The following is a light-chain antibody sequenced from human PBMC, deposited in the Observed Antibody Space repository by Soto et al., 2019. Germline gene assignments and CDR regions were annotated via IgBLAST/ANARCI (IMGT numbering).Light chain of an antibody. J-gene: IGKJ4*01. Sequence: DIQMTQSPSSLSASVGDRVTITCQASQDITNYLNWCQQKPGKAPNLLIYDASNLETGVPSRFSGSDCGTDFTFTISSLQPEDIATYKYHNLPPLTFGGGTKVEIE. CDR2: DAS. V-gene: IGKV1-33*01. CDR3: HNLPPLT. CDR1: QDITNY.